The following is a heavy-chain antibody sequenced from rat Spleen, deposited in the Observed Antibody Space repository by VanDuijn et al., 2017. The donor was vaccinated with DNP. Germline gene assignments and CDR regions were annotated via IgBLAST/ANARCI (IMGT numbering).Heavy chain of an antibody. V-gene: IGHV5-31*01. CDR2: ITSSGGST. Sequence: EVQLVESGGGLVQPGRSLKLSCVDSGFTFKNYWMTWIRQVPGKGLEWIASITSSGGSTYYRDSVKGRFTISRDNAKSTLYLQMNSLRSEDTATYYCTRDASRDWGQGVMVTVSS. CDR3: TRDASRD. CDR1: GFTFKNYW. J-gene: IGHJ2*01. D-gene: IGHD3-8*01.